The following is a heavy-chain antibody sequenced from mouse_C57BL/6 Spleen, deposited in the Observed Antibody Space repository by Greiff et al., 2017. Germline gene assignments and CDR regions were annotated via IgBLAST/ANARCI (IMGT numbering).Heavy chain of an antibody. CDR1: GYFITSGYY. CDR2: ISYDGSN. Sequence: EVKLQQSGPGLVKPSQSLSLTCSVTGYFITSGYYWNWIRQFPGNKLEWMGYISYDGSNNYNPSLKNRISITRDTSKNQFVLKLNSVTTEDTATYYCARGAMDYWGQGTSVTVSS. CDR3: ARGAMDY. J-gene: IGHJ4*01. V-gene: IGHV3-6*01.